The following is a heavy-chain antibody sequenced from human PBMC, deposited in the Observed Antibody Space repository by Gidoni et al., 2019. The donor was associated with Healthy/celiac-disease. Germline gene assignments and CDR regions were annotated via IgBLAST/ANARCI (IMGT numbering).Heavy chain of an antibody. CDR2: IKQDGSEK. CDR1: GFALSSYW. Sequence: VQLVESGGRSVQPGGSVRRSSPASGFALSSYWMSWVRQAPGQGLAWVGNIKQDGSEKNYVDSEKGRFTISGDNAKNSLYLQMNRLRAEDTAVYYCAGPPSAAAGVYFDYWGQGTLVTVSS. CDR3: AGPPSAAAGVYFDY. V-gene: IGHV3-7*03. J-gene: IGHJ4*02. D-gene: IGHD6-13*01.